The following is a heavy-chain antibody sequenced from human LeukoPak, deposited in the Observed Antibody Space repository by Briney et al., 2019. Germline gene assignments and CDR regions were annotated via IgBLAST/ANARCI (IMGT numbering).Heavy chain of an antibody. CDR1: GGSISSSNYH. CDR2: MYYSGNT. Sequence: PSETLSLTCTVSGGSISSSNYHWGWIRQPPGKGLEWIGTMYYSGNTYYNPSLKRRVTISVDTSKNQFSLKLSSVTAADTAVYYCARQVAYGSMYWFDPWGQGTLVTVSS. D-gene: IGHD2-8*02. V-gene: IGHV4-39*01. CDR3: ARQVAYGSMYWFDP. J-gene: IGHJ5*02.